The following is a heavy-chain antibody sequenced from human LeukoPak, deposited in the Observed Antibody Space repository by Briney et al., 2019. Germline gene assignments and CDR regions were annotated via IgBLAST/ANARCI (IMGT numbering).Heavy chain of an antibody. CDR1: GFTFINYS. CDR2: IASASDGI. J-gene: IGHJ4*02. V-gene: IGHV3-21*01. D-gene: IGHD6-19*01. Sequence: PGGSLRLSXAASGFTFINYSMNWVRQAPGMGLDWVSSIASASDGIYYADSVRGRFTISRDNTKNSLYLQMNRLRAEDTAVYYCARDGGWKNDYWGQGTLVTVSS. CDR3: ARDGGWKNDY.